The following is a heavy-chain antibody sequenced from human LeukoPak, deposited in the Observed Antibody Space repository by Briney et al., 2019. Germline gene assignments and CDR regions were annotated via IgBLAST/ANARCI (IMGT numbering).Heavy chain of an antibody. CDR2: INPNSGGT. D-gene: IGHD3-9*01. J-gene: IGHJ3*02. CDR1: GYTFTGYY. CDR3: ARDLRVRYFDWLAQPDAFDI. V-gene: IGHV1-2*02. Sequence: GASVKVSRKASGYTFTGYYMHWVRQAPGQGLEWMGWINPNSGGTNYAQKFQGRVTMTRDTSISTAYMELSRLRSDDTAVYYCARDLRVRYFDWLAQPDAFDIWGQGTMVTVSS.